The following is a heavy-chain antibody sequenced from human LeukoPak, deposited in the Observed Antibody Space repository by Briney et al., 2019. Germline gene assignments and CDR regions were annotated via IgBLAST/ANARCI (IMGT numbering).Heavy chain of an antibody. J-gene: IGHJ4*02. V-gene: IGHV4-4*07. CDR3: ARGGQDYYDSSGYYGPGDY. Sequence: SETLSLTCTVSGGSISSYYWSWIRQPAGKGLEWIGRIYTSGSSNYNPSRKSRVTMSVDTSKNQFSLKLSPVTAADTAVYYCARGGQDYYDSSGYYGPGDYWGQGTLVTVSS. D-gene: IGHD3-22*01. CDR2: IYTSGSS. CDR1: GGSISSYY.